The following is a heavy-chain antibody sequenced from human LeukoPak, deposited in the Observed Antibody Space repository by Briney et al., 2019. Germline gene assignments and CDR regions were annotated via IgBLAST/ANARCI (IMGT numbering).Heavy chain of an antibody. V-gene: IGHV1-2*02. CDR1: GYTFTGYY. CDR3: ARDEGDTVKVY. J-gene: IGHJ4*02. CDR2: INPNSGGT. Sequence: GASVKVSCKASGYTFTGYYMHWVRLAPGQGLEWMGWINPNSGGTNYAQKFQGRVTMTRDTSISAAYMELSRLRSDDTAVYYCARDEGDTVKVYWGQGTLVTVSS. D-gene: IGHD4-17*01.